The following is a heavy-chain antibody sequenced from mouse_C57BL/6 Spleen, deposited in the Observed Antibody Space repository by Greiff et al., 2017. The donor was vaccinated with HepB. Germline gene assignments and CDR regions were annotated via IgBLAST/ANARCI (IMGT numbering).Heavy chain of an antibody. CDR1: GFTFSDYG. D-gene: IGHD2-3*01. V-gene: IGHV5-17*01. J-gene: IGHJ1*03. Sequence: EVKLVESGGGLVKPGGSLKLSCAASGFTFSDYGMHWVRQAPEKGLEWVAYISSGSSTIYYADTVKGRFTISRDNAKNTLFLQMTSLRSEDTAMYSCAKDGYYDWYFDVWGTGTTVTVSS. CDR3: AKDGYYDWYFDV. CDR2: ISSGSSTI.